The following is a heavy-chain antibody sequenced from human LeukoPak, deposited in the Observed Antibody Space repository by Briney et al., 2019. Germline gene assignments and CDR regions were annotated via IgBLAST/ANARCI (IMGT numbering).Heavy chain of an antibody. CDR1: GGTFSSYA. CDR2: IIPIFGTA. J-gene: IGHJ5*02. V-gene: IGHV1-69*05. CDR3: ARGDRAVAGAWGWFDP. Sequence: VASVKVSCKASGGTFSSYAISWVRQAPGQGLEWMGGIIPIFGTANYAQKFQGRVTITTDESTSTAYMELSSLRSEDTAVYYCARGDRAVAGAWGWFDPWGQGTLVTVSS. D-gene: IGHD6-19*01.